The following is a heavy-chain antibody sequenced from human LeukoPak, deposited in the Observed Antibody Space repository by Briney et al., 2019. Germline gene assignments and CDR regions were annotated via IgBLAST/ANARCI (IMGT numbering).Heavy chain of an antibody. CDR2: IYSGGST. CDR3: ARVQIGYCSSTSCYENYFDY. D-gene: IGHD2-2*01. CDR1: GFTVSSNY. V-gene: IGHV3-53*01. Sequence: GGSLRLSCAASGFTVSSNYMSWVRQAPGKRLGWVSVIYSGGSTYYADSVKGRFTISRDNSKNTLYLQMNSLRAEDTAVYYCARVQIGYCSSTSCYENYFDYWGQGTLVTVSS. J-gene: IGHJ4*02.